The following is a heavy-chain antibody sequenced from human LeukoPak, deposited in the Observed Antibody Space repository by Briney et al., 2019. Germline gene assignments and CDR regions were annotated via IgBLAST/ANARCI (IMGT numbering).Heavy chain of an antibody. D-gene: IGHD3-10*01. Sequence: SETLSLTCTVSGGSISSYYWSRIRQPPGKGLEWIGYIYYSGSTNYNPSLKSRVTISVDTSKNQFSLKLSSVTAADTAVYYCARGSMVRGVTGLYYYYMDVWGKGTTVTVSS. CDR2: IYYSGST. CDR3: ARGSMVRGVTGLYYYYMDV. V-gene: IGHV4-59*01. CDR1: GGSISSYY. J-gene: IGHJ6*03.